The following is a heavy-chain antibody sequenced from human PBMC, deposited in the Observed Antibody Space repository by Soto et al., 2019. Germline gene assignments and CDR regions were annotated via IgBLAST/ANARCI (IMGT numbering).Heavy chain of an antibody. J-gene: IGHJ4*02. CDR3: AKDGPLVELTYYFDY. Sequence: GGSLRLSCAASGFTFDDYAMHWVRQAPGKGLEWVSGISWNSGSIGYADSVKGRFTISRDNAKNSLYLQMNSLRAEDTALYYCAKDGPLVELTYYFDYWGQGTLVTVSS. CDR2: ISWNSGSI. V-gene: IGHV3-9*01. CDR1: GFTFDDYA. D-gene: IGHD1-26*01.